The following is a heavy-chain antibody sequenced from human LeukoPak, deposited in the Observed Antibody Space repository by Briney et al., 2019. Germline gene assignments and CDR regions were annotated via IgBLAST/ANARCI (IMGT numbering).Heavy chain of an antibody. Sequence: SSETLSLTCTVSGGSLGRSNTYWGWIRQTPGKGLEWLGTILHSGYTYNNPSVKSRVTMSVDSSKNQFSLSLSSVTAADTAVYFCARHRGGGGYHYMDVWGKGTTVIVSS. J-gene: IGHJ6*03. D-gene: IGHD2-21*01. V-gene: IGHV4-39*01. CDR1: GGSLGRSNTY. CDR2: ILHSGYT. CDR3: ARHRGGGGYHYMDV.